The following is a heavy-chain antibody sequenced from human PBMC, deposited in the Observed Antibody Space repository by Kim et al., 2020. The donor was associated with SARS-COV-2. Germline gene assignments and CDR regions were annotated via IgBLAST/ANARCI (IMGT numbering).Heavy chain of an antibody. CDR1: GYTFTSYG. Sequence: ASVKVSCKASGYTFTSYGISWVRQAPGQGLEWMGWISAYNGNTNYAQKLQGRVTMTTDTSTSTAYMELRSLRSDDTAVYYCARDCVEYYYDSSGCYWGQGTLVTVSS. V-gene: IGHV1-18*04. CDR2: ISAYNGNT. CDR3: ARDCVEYYYDSSGCY. J-gene: IGHJ4*02. D-gene: IGHD3-22*01.